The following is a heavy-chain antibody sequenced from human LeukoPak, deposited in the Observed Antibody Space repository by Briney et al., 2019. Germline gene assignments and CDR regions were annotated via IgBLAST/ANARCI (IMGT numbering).Heavy chain of an antibody. D-gene: IGHD6-19*01. CDR3: ASGSGWQVDY. Sequence: SETLSLTCSVSGGSISSYYWSWIRQPAGRGLEWIGRISDSGSTNYNPSLKSRVTMSVDTSKNQLSLKLTSVTAADMAVYYCASGSGWQVDYWGQGILVTVSS. CDR2: ISDSGST. V-gene: IGHV4-4*07. J-gene: IGHJ4*02. CDR1: GGSISSYY.